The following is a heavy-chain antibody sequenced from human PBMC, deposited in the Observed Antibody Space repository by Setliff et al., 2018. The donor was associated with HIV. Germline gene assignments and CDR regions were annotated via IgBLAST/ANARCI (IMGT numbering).Heavy chain of an antibody. CDR2: IYHSGNT. V-gene: IGHV4-30-2*01. D-gene: IGHD6-13*01. Sequence: SETLSLTCPVSGGFISTGGYSWSWIRQPPGKGLEWIGYIYHSGNTYYNPYLKSRVSISVDRSKNHFSLRLSSVTAADTAVYYCARGGSRGSWYWDYWGQGTLVTVSS. CDR1: GGFISTGGYS. CDR3: ARGGSRGSWYWDY. J-gene: IGHJ4*02.